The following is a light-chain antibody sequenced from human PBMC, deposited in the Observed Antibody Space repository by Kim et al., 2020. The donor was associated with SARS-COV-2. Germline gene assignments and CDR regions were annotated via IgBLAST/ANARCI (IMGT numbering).Light chain of an antibody. CDR3: QLYSNSPPRLA. CDR1: QSVRSNY. CDR2: GAS. Sequence: GEKATLSCRASQSVRSNYLAWYQQKPGQAPRLLIYGASRRATGIPDNFSGSGSGTDFTLTISRLEPEDFAVYYCQLYSNSPPRLAFGGGTKVDIK. V-gene: IGKV3-20*01. J-gene: IGKJ4*01.